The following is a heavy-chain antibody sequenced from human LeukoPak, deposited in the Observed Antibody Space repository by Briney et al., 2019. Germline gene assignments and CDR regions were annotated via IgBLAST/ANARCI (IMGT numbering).Heavy chain of an antibody. CDR3: AIIGLTFDY. CDR2: IYYSGST. Sequence: SVTLSLTCVVSGFSIRSNNWWGWIRQTPGQGLEWIAYIYYSGSTYYNPSLKSRVTISVDTSKNQFSLKLSSVTAADTAVYYCAIIGLTFDYWGQGTLVTVSS. CDR1: GFSIRSNNW. D-gene: IGHD3-9*01. J-gene: IGHJ4*02. V-gene: IGHV4-28*01.